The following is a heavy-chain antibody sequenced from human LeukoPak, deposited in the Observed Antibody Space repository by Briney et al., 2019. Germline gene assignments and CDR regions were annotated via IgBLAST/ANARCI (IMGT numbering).Heavy chain of an antibody. CDR2: IRSKTYGGTT. CDR3: TRAPGYSYGYETFDI. D-gene: IGHD5-18*01. Sequence: GGSLRLSCTASGFTFGDYAMSWFRQAPGKGLEWVGFIRSKTYGGTTEYVASVKGRFTTSRDDSKSIAYLQMNSLKTEDTAVYYCTRAPGYSYGYETFDIWGQGTMVTVSS. V-gene: IGHV3-49*03. CDR1: GFTFGDYA. J-gene: IGHJ3*02.